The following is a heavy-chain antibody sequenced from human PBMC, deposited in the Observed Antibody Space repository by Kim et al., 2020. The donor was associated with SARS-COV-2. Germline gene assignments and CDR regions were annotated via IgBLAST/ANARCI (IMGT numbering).Heavy chain of an antibody. V-gene: IGHV4-39*01. Sequence: SETLSLTCTVSGGSISSSSYYWGWIRQPPGKGLEWIGSIYYSGSTYYNPSLKSRVTISVDTSKNQFSLKLSSVTAADTAVYYCAGHMSSWPTYYDYVWGSYLLMNWFDPWGQGTLVTVSS. D-gene: IGHD3-16*02. J-gene: IGHJ5*02. CDR3: AGHMSSWPTYYDYVWGSYLLMNWFDP. CDR1: GGSISSSSYY. CDR2: IYYSGST.